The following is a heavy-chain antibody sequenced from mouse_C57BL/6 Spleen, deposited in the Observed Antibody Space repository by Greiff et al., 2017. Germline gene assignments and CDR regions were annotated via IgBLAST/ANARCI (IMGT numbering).Heavy chain of an antibody. J-gene: IGHJ2*01. D-gene: IGHD1-1*01. V-gene: IGHV1-64*01. CDR3: ARLGITTVVPFDY. CDR2: IHPNSGST. Sequence: VQLQQPGAELVKPGASVTLSCKASGYTFTSYWMHWVKQRPGQGLEWIGMIHPNSGSTNYNEKFKSKATLTVDKSSSTAYMQLSSLTSEDSAVYYCARLGITTVVPFDYWGQGTTLTVSS. CDR1: GYTFTSYW.